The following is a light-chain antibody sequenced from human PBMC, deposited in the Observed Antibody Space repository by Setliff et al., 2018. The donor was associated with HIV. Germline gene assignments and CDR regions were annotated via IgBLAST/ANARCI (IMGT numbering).Light chain of an antibody. CDR2: DVS. J-gene: IGLJ1*01. Sequence: QSALPQPASVSGSPGQSITISCTGTSSDVGAYNYVSWYQQHPGKAPKLMIYDVSNRPSGVSNRFSGSKSGNTASLTTSGLQAEDEADYYCSSYTSSYTFVFGTGTKVTVL. CDR3: SSYTSSYTFV. V-gene: IGLV2-14*03. CDR1: SSDVGAYNY.